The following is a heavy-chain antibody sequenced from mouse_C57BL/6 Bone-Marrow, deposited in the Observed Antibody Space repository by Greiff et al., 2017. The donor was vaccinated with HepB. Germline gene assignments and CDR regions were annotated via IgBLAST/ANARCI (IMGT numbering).Heavy chain of an antibody. V-gene: IGHV1-69*01. Sequence: QVHVKQPGAELVMPGASVKLSCKASGYTFTSYWMHWVKQRPGQGLEWIGEIDPSDSYTNYNQKFKGKSTLTVDKSSSTAYMQLSSLTSEDSAVYYCAITGTYAMDYWGQGTSVTVSS. CDR1: GYTFTSYW. CDR3: AITGTYAMDY. D-gene: IGHD4-1*01. CDR2: IDPSDSYT. J-gene: IGHJ4*01.